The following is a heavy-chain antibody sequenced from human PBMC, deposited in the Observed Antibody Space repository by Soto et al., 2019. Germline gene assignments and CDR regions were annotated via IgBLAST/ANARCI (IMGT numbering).Heavy chain of an antibody. CDR3: ARHNVDTAMGYLYYYYYGMDV. CDR2: IYPGDSDT. Sequence: GESLKISCNGSGYIFTSYWIGWVRQMPGKGLEWMGIIYPGDSDTRYSPSFQGQVTTSADKSISTAYLQWSSLKASDTAMYYCARHNVDTAMGYLYYYYYGMDVWGQGTTVTVSS. CDR1: GYIFTSYW. V-gene: IGHV5-51*01. D-gene: IGHD5-18*01. J-gene: IGHJ6*02.